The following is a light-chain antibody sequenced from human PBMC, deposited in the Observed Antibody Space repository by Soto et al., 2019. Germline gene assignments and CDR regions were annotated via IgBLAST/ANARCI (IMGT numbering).Light chain of an antibody. CDR3: HQYGSFPHT. CDR2: GAS. J-gene: IGKJ2*01. Sequence: EIVLTQSPGTLSLSPGERATLSCRASQSVSGSSLAWYQHKPGQAPRLLLYGASSRATGIPERFSGSGSGTDFTIIVSMLEPEDFGMYYCHQYGSFPHTFGQGTELETK. CDR1: QSVSGSS. V-gene: IGKV3-20*01.